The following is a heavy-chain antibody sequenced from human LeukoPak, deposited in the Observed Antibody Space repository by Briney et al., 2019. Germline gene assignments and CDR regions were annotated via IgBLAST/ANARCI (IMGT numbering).Heavy chain of an antibody. V-gene: IGHV3-30*04. Sequence: VGALRLSCVAPLFTPSKFAMHWVRPTPGRGLERVALIAYDGSNKYYADSVKGRFTISRDNSKNTLYLQMNNPRAEDTAMYYCAREDMTTVTTRWAFDIWGQGSMVTVSS. J-gene: IGHJ3*02. D-gene: IGHD4-17*01. CDR2: IAYDGSNK. CDR1: LFTPSKFA. CDR3: AREDMTTVTTRWAFDI.